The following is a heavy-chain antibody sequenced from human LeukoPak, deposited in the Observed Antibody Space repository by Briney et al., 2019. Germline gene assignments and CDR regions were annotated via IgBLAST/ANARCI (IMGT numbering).Heavy chain of an antibody. J-gene: IGHJ4*02. Sequence: GASVKVSCKASGYTFTGYYMHWVRQAPGQGLEWMGWINPNSGGTNYAQKFQGRVTMTRDTSISTAYMELSRLRSDDTAVYYCARVSDYYGSGSYHPYFDYWGRGTLVTVSS. D-gene: IGHD3-10*01. CDR1: GYTFTGYY. V-gene: IGHV1-2*02. CDR3: ARVSDYYGSGSYHPYFDY. CDR2: INPNSGGT.